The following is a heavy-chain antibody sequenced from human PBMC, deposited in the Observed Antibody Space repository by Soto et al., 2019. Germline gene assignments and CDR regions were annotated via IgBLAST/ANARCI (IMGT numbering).Heavy chain of an antibody. CDR1: GGSFSGYY. CDR3: ARSKGARPFDY. CDR2: INHSGST. J-gene: IGHJ4*02. Sequence: SETLSLTCAVYGGSFSGYYWSWIRQPPGKGLEWIGEINHSGSTNYNPSLKSRVTISVDTSKNQFSLKLSSVTAADTAVYYCARSKGARPFDYWRQGTLVTVSS. D-gene: IGHD6-6*01. V-gene: IGHV4-34*01.